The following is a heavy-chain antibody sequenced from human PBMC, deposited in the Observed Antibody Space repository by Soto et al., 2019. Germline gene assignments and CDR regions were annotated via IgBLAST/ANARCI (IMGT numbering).Heavy chain of an antibody. J-gene: IGHJ4*02. V-gene: IGHV3-30*18. Sequence: LRLSCAASGFTFSSYGMHWVRQAPGKGLEWVAVISYDGSNKYYADSVKGRFTISRDNSKNTLYLQMNSLRAEDTAVYYCAKGRPGGQQLVLAYFDYWGQGTLVTVSS. D-gene: IGHD6-13*01. CDR3: AKGRPGGQQLVLAYFDY. CDR1: GFTFSSYG. CDR2: ISYDGSNK.